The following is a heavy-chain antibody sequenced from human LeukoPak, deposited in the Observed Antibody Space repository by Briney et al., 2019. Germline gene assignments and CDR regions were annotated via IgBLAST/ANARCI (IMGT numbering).Heavy chain of an antibody. CDR3: VRVWEVYYDSGSTQGVTWFDP. CDR2: FDPEDGET. Sequence: ASVKVSCKVSGYTLTELSMHWVRQAPGKGLEWMGGFDPEDGETIYAQKFQGRVTMTEDTSTDTAYMELSSLRSEDTAVYYCVRVWEVYYDSGSTQGVTWFDPWGQGTLVTVSS. J-gene: IGHJ5*02. CDR1: GYTLTELS. V-gene: IGHV1-24*01. D-gene: IGHD3-10*01.